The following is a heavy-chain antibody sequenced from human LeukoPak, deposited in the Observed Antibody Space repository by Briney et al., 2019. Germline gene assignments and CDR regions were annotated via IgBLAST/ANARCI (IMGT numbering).Heavy chain of an antibody. CDR2: IIPIFGIA. D-gene: IGHD3-10*01. V-gene: IGHV1-69*04. Sequence: SVKVSCKASGYTFTSYGISRVRQAPGQGLEWMGRIIPIFGIANYAQKFQGRVTITADKSTSTAYMELSSLRSEDTAVYYCARGGDPDYYYYYGMDVWGQGTTVTVSS. J-gene: IGHJ6*02. CDR1: GYTFTSYG. CDR3: ARGGDPDYYYYYGMDV.